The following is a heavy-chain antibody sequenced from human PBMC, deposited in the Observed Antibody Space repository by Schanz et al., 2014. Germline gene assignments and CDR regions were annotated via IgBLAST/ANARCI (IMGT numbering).Heavy chain of an antibody. V-gene: IGHV3-23*04. CDR1: GFSFSSYA. D-gene: IGHD6-13*01. J-gene: IGHJ5*02. Sequence: EVQLAESGGGLVQPGGSLRLSCATSGFSFSSYAINWVRQAPGKGLEWVSGISGSGASTYYADSVKGRFTISRDNSNKTVDLQMNSLKIEDTAVYYCATASSPVREAGAGSSFHLWGQGTLVTVSP. CDR2: ISGSGAST. CDR3: ATASSPVREAGAGSSFHL.